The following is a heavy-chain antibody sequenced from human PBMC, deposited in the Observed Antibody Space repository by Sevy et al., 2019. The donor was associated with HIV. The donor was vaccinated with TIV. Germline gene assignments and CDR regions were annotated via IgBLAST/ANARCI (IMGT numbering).Heavy chain of an antibody. CDR3: ARYCSSTSCPYYYYGMDV. V-gene: IGHV1-69*13. D-gene: IGHD2-2*01. Sequence: ASVKVSCKASGGTFSSYAISWVRQAPGQGLEWMGGIIPIFGTANYSQKFQGRVTITADESTSTACMELSSLRSEDTAVYYCARYCSSTSCPYYYYGMDVWGQGTTVTVSS. CDR1: GGTFSSYA. CDR2: IIPIFGTA. J-gene: IGHJ6*02.